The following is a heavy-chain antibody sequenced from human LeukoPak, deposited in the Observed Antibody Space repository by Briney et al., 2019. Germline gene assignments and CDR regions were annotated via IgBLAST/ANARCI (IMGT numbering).Heavy chain of an antibody. D-gene: IGHD2-21*02. CDR1: GFTFSSYA. CDR3: TRASAVVTQTFDY. Sequence: GGSLRLSCPVSGFTFSSYAMSWVRQAPGKGLEWIGFIRRNTYGGTTEYAASVKGRFTISRDDSKSIAYLQMNSLKTEDTAVYYCTRASAVVTQTFDYWGQGNLVTVSS. J-gene: IGHJ4*02. CDR2: IRRNTYGGTT. V-gene: IGHV3-49*04.